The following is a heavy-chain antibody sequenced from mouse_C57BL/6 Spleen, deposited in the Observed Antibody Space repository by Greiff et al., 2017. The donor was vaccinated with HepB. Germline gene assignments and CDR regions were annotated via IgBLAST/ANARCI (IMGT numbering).Heavy chain of an antibody. Sequence: EVQRVESGPGMVKPSQSLSLTCTVTGYSITSGYDWHWIRHFPGNKLEWMGYISYSGSTNYNPSLKSRISITHDTSKNHFFLKLNSVTTEDTATYYCASGGYYGSLDYWGQGTTLTVSS. V-gene: IGHV3-1*01. CDR3: ASGGYYGSLDY. CDR2: ISYSGST. J-gene: IGHJ2*01. CDR1: GYSITSGYD. D-gene: IGHD1-1*01.